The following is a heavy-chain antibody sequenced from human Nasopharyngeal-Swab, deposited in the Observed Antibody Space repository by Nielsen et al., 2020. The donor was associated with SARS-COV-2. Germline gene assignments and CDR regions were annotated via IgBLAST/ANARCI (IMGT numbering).Heavy chain of an antibody. V-gene: IGHV3-30*18. D-gene: IGHD3-10*01. CDR3: AKLIEEGSGSYYALYYYYGMDV. J-gene: IGHJ6*02. Sequence: WIRKPPGKGLEWVAVISYDGSNKYYADSVKGRFTISRDNSKNTLYLQMNSLRAEDTAVYYCAKLIEEGSGSYYALYYYYGMDVWGQGTTVTVSS. CDR2: ISYDGSNK.